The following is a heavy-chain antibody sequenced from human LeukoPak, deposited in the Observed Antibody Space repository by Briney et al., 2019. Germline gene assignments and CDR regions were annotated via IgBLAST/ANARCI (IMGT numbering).Heavy chain of an antibody. CDR3: AKATIVSGIYWYFDL. CDR2: IWYDGSNK. Sequence: GESLKISCAASGSTFSSYGMHWVRQAPGKGLEWVAVIWYDGSNKYYADSVKGRFTISRDNSKNTLYLQMNSLRAEDTAVYYCAKATIVSGIYWYFDLWGRGTLVTVSS. D-gene: IGHD3-9*01. J-gene: IGHJ2*01. CDR1: GSTFSSYG. V-gene: IGHV3-33*06.